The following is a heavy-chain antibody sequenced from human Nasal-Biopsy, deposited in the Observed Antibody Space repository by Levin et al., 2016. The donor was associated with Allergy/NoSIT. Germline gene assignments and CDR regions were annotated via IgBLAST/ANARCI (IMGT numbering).Heavy chain of an antibody. CDR3: ARDPGHCTSARCYEMAV. J-gene: IGHJ6*02. D-gene: IGHD2-2*01. V-gene: IGHV4-59*01. CDR1: GDSISGYY. CDR2: IYYTGTT. Sequence: SETLSLTCTVSGDSISGYYWSWIRQFPGKGLEWIGYIYYTGTTDYNPSLKSRVTISVDTSKNQFSLKVDSVTAADTAVYYCARDPGHCTSARCYEMAVWGQGTPVTVS.